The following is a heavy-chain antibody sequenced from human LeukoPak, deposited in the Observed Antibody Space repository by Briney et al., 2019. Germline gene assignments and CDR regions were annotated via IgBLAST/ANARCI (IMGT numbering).Heavy chain of an antibody. Sequence: SETLSLTCTVSGGSMNTYYWTWIRQPPGKGLEWIGYIYYSGITNYNPSLKSRVTISVDTSKNQFSLKLSSVTAADTAVYYCARQEGQGGATAFDYWGQGTLVTVSS. J-gene: IGHJ4*02. CDR1: GGSMNTYY. CDR2: IYYSGIT. CDR3: ARQEGQGGATAFDY. D-gene: IGHD1-26*01. V-gene: IGHV4-59*08.